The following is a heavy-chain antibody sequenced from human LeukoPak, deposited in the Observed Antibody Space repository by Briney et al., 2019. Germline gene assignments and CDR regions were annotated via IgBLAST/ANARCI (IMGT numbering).Heavy chain of an antibody. Sequence: ASVKVSCKASGYTFTSYNIHWVRQAPGQGLEWMGIINPTGGSTGYAQKFQGRVTMTRDTSTTTVYMEMSSLRSEDTAVYYCARDKNQLLWFGESDAFDIWGQGTMVTVSS. CDR3: ARDKNQLLWFGESDAFDI. CDR2: INPTGGST. V-gene: IGHV1-46*01. J-gene: IGHJ3*02. D-gene: IGHD3-10*01. CDR1: GYTFTSYN.